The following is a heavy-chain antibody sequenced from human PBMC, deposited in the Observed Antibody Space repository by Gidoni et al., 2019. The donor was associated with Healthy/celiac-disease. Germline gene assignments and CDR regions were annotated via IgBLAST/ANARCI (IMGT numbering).Heavy chain of an antibody. CDR1: GDTFTSYA. D-gene: IGHD3-22*01. J-gene: IGHJ4*02. CDR3: ASSHLIVVDQAPRN. CDR2: INAGNVNT. Sequence: QVQLVQSGAEVKKPGDSVKVSCKESGDTFTSYAMQWVGQAPGQRLELMGWINAGNVNTKYSPMFQGRVTITRDTSASTAYMELSSLRSEDTAVYYCASSHLIVVDQAPRNWGQGTLVTVSS. V-gene: IGHV1-3*01.